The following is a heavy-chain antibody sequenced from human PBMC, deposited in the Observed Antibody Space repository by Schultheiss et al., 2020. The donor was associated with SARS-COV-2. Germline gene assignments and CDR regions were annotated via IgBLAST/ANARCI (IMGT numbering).Heavy chain of an antibody. CDR3: AREFRGQDYYDFWSGYYYYYYGMDV. V-gene: IGHV1-18*01. Sequence: ASVKVSCKASGGTFSSYAISWVRQAPGQGLEWMGWISAYNGNTNYAQKLQGRVTMTTDTSTSTAYMELRSLRSDDTAVYYCAREFRGQDYYDFWSGYYYYYYGMDVWGQGTTVTVSS. CDR2: ISAYNGNT. J-gene: IGHJ6*02. D-gene: IGHD3-3*01. CDR1: GGTFSSYA.